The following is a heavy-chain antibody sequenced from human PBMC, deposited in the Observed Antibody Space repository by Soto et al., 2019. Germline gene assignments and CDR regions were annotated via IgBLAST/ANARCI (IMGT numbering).Heavy chain of an antibody. CDR1: GGSFRGYF. CDR3: ARRISFYDFWSGYSRDDYYYIDV. V-gene: IGHV4-34*01. Sequence: SETLSLTCAVYGGSFRGYFWSWIRQPPGKGLEWIGEINHSGSTNYNPSLWSRVTISVDTSKGQFSLKLDSVIAADMAVYYCARRISFYDFWSGYSRDDYYYIDVWGKGTMVTVSS. J-gene: IGHJ6*03. CDR2: INHSGST. D-gene: IGHD3-3*01.